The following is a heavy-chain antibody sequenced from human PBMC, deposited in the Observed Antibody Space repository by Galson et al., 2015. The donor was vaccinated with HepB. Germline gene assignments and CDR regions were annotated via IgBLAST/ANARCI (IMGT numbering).Heavy chain of an antibody. V-gene: IGHV1-69*13. CDR2: IIPIFGTA. CDR1: GGTFSSYA. J-gene: IGHJ4*02. CDR3: ATNFPYDWLLYPTDY. D-gene: IGHD3/OR15-3a*01. Sequence: SVKVSCKASGGTFSSYAISWVRQAPGQGLEWMGGIIPIFGTANYAQKFQGRVTITADESTSTAYMELSSLRSEDTAVYYCATNFPYDWLLYPTDYWGQGTLVTVSS.